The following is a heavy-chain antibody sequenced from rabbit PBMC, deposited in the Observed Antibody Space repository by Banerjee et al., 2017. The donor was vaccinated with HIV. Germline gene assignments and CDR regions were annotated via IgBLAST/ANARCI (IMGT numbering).Heavy chain of an antibody. J-gene: IGHJ4*01. D-gene: IGHD4-1*01. Sequence: QEQLEESGGDLVKPEGSLTLTCTASGFSFSNGYVICWVRQAPGKGLEWIACISAGSGSTWYASWVNGRFTISKTSSTTVTLQMTSLTAADTATYFCARDGSGWGANFNLWGQGTLVTVS. CDR1: GFSFSNGYV. CDR3: ARDGSGWGANFNL. V-gene: IGHV1S45*01. CDR2: ISAGSGST.